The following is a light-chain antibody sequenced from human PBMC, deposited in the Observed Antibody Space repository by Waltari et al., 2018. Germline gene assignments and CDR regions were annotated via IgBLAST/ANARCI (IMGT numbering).Light chain of an antibody. V-gene: IGKV2-40*01. CDR2: SLS. CDR3: MQRLEFPYT. CDR1: QSLFNSDDGFTY. Sequence: DIVMTQTPLSLHVTPGEPASISCASSQSLFNSDDGFTYLDWFLQKPGQSPQLLIFSLSYRASGVPDRFSGTGSGSSFSLKISRVEAEDVGIYYCMQRLEFPYTFGQGTRL. J-gene: IGKJ2*01.